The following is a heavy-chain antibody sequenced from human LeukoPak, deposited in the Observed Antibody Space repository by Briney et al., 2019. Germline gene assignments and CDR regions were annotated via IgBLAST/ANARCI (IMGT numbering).Heavy chain of an antibody. CDR3: MRVVIAASPDAFDI. CDR2: INHSGST. D-gene: IGHD2-15*01. CDR1: GGSFSGYY. Sequence: KPSETLSLTGAVYGGSFSGYYRSWIRQPPGKGLEWIGEINHSGSTNYNPSLKSRVTISVDTSKNQFSLKLTSVTAADTALYYCMRVVIAASPDAFDIWGQGTMVTVSS. J-gene: IGHJ3*02. V-gene: IGHV4-34*01.